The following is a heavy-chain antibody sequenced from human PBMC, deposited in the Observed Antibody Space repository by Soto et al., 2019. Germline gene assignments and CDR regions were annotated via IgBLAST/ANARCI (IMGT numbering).Heavy chain of an antibody. CDR1: AYSFTSYW. Sequence: PGESLKISCKGSAYSFTSYWIGWVRQMPGKGLEYMGAIHPGNSDTRYSPSFQGQVTISADKSISTAYLQWSSLKASDIAMYYCARRVDGYTWGAYWGQGTQVTVSS. V-gene: IGHV5-51*01. CDR2: IHPGNSDT. D-gene: IGHD5-12*01. CDR3: ARRVDGYTWGAY. J-gene: IGHJ4*02.